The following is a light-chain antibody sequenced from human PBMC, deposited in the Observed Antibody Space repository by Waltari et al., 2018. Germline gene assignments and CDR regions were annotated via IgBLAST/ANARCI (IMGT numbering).Light chain of an antibody. V-gene: IGLV2-14*03. CDR3: SSYSSSSALRV. CDR1: SSDVGAFNY. Sequence: QSALTQPASVSGSPGQSITISCTGTSSDVGAFNYVSWYQQHPGKAPKLRIYDVTSRPSGVSSRFSASKFGNMASLTISGLQADDEADYYCSSYSSSSALRVFGGGTKLTVL. CDR2: DVT. J-gene: IGLJ3*02.